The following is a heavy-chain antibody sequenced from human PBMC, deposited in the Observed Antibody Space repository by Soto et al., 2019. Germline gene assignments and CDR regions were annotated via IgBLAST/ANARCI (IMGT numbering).Heavy chain of an antibody. D-gene: IGHD5-18*01. CDR3: ARAGPDSNYYYYMDV. Sequence: ASVKASCKASGYTFPGPYMHWVRQAPGQGLEWMGWINPNSGGTNYAQKFQGWVTMTRDTSISTAYMELSRLRSDDTAVYYCARAGPDSNYYYYMDVWGKGTTVTVSS. CDR1: GYTFPGPY. V-gene: IGHV1-2*04. CDR2: INPNSGGT. J-gene: IGHJ6*03.